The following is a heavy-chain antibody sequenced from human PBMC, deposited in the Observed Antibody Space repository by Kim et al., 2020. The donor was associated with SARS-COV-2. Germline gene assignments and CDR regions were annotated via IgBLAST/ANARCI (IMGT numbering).Heavy chain of an antibody. CDR3: ARDRVYLTGYYNFDY. CDR1: GFTFSSYW. Sequence: GGSLRLSCAASGFTFSSYWMHWVRQAPGKGLVWVSRINSDGSSTSYADSVKGRFTISRDNAKNTLYLQMNSLRAEDTAVYYCARDRVYLTGYYNFDYWGQGTLVTVSS. CDR2: INSDGSST. D-gene: IGHD3-9*01. J-gene: IGHJ4*02. V-gene: IGHV3-74*01.